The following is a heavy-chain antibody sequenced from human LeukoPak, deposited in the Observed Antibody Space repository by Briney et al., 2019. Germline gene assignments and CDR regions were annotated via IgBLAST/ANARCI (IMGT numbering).Heavy chain of an antibody. J-gene: IGHJ4*02. Sequence: GESLKISCKASGYSFSNFWIGWVRQMPGKGLQWVGLIYPGDSDTRYNPSLQGQVTISADKSISTAYLQWSSLKASDTAIYHCASQFDGSGSYGYWGQGTLVTVSS. CDR2: IYPGDSDT. CDR3: ASQFDGSGSYGY. V-gene: IGHV5-51*01. D-gene: IGHD1-26*01. CDR1: GYSFSNFW.